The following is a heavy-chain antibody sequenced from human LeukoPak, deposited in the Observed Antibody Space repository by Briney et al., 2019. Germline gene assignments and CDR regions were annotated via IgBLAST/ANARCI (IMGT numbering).Heavy chain of an antibody. D-gene: IGHD6-13*01. CDR3: TRVPIAAVRAGTSGLVDY. CDR2: ISSSSSYI. Sequence: GRSLRLSCAASGFTFSSYAMHWVRQAPGKGLEWVSSISSSSSYIYYADSVKGRFTISRDNAKNSLYLQMNSLRAEDTAVYYCTRVPIAAVRAGTSGLVDYWGQGTLVTVSS. CDR1: GFTFSSYA. J-gene: IGHJ4*02. V-gene: IGHV3-21*01.